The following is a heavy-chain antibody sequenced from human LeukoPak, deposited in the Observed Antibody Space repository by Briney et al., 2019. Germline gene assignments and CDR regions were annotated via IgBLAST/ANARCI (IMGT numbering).Heavy chain of an antibody. CDR3: ARGLRATYCSGGSCYSAVHWFDP. Sequence: QPGGSLRPSCAASGFTFSSYEMNWVRQAPGKGLEWVSYIGSSGSTIYYADSVKGRFTISRDNAKNSLYLQMNSLRAEDTAVYYCARGLRATYCSGGSCYSAVHWFDPWGQGTLVTVSS. J-gene: IGHJ5*02. D-gene: IGHD2-15*01. V-gene: IGHV3-48*03. CDR1: GFTFSSYE. CDR2: IGSSGSTI.